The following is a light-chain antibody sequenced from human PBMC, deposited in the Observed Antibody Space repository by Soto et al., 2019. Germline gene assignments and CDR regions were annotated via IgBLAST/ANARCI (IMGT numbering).Light chain of an antibody. CDR3: QQRNAWPRNT. Sequence: EIVLTQFPATLSLSLGERATLSCRASQSVSSYLAWYQQKPGQAPRLLIYDISNRATGIPARFIGSGSGTDFTLTISSLEPEDSAVYYCQQRNAWPRNTFGQGTKLEI. V-gene: IGKV3-11*01. CDR2: DIS. CDR1: QSVSSY. J-gene: IGKJ2*01.